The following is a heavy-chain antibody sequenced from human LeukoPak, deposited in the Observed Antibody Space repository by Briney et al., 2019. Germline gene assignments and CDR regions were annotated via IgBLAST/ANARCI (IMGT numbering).Heavy chain of an antibody. D-gene: IGHD3-22*01. CDR1: GFTFDDYA. V-gene: IGHV3-9*01. CDR2: ISWNSGSI. CDR3: ARATYYYDSSGYYSGPIDY. J-gene: IGHJ4*02. Sequence: GRSLRLSCAASGFTFDDYAMHWVRQAPGKGLEWVSGISWNSGSIGYADSVKGRFTISRDNAKNSLYLQMNSLRAEDTALYYCARATYYYDSSGYYSGPIDYWGQGTLVTVSS.